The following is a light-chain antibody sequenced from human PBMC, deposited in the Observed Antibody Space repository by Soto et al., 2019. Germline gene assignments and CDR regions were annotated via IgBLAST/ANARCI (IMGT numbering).Light chain of an antibody. CDR1: QSVSSSY. CDR2: GAS. V-gene: IGKV3-20*01. CDR3: QHRRT. Sequence: EIVLTQSPGTLSLSPGERATLSRRASQSVSSSYLAWYQQKPGQAPRLLIYGASSRATGIPDRFSGSGSGTDFTLTISRLEPEDFAVYYCQHRRTFGQGTKVDIK. J-gene: IGKJ1*01.